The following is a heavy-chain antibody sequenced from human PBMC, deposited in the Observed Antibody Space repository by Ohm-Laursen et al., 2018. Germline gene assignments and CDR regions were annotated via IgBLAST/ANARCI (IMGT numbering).Heavy chain of an antibody. V-gene: IGHV4-39*01. CDR3: AKCIATTDAFDI. D-gene: IGHD6-13*01. CDR2: IYYSGST. J-gene: IGHJ3*02. CDR1: GGSISSSSYY. Sequence: GTLSLTCTVSGGSISSSSYYWGWIRQPPGKGLEWIGSIYYSGSTYYNPSLKSQVTISVDTSKNQLSLKLSSVTAADTAVYYCAKCIATTDAFDIWGQGTMVTVSS.